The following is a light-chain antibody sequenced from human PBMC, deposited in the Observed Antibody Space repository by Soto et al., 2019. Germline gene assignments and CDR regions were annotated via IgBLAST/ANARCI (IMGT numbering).Light chain of an antibody. CDR1: SSDVGGYNY. Sequence: QSALTQPPSASGSPGQSVTISCTGTSSDVGGYNYVSWYQQHPGKAPKLMIYEVSKLPSGVPDRFSGSKSGNTASLTVSGLQAEDEAVYYCSSYAGSNNLVFGGGTKLTVL. CDR3: SSYAGSNNLV. V-gene: IGLV2-8*01. J-gene: IGLJ2*01. CDR2: EVS.